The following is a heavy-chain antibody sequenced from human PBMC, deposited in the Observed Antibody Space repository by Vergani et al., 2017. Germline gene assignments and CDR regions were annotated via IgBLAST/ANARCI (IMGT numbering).Heavy chain of an antibody. CDR2: TYYCGST. Sequence: QVQLQESGPGLAKPSQTLSLTCTVSGGSISSGGYYWSWIRQHPGKGLERIGYTYYCGSTYYNPALKSRVTISVDTTNNQFSLKMRYLTATDTAVYYCARAYYYERSGYNRGYWYFDLWGRGTLVTVSS. D-gene: IGHD3-22*01. J-gene: IGHJ2*01. V-gene: IGHV4-31*03. CDR1: GGSISSGGYY. CDR3: ARAYYYERSGYNRGYWYFDL.